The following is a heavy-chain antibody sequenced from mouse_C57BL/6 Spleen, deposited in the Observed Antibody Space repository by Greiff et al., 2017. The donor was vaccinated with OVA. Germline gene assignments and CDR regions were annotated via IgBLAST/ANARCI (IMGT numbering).Heavy chain of an antibody. CDR2: INPNNGGT. D-gene: IGHD1-1*01. V-gene: IGHV1-26*01. CDR1: GYTFTDYY. J-gene: IGHJ3*01. Sequence: VQLKQSGPELVKPGASVKISCKASGYTFTDYYMNWVKQSHGKSLEWIGDINPNNGGTSYNQKFKGKATLTVDKSSSTAYMELRSLTSEDSAVYYCARKGLTGFAYWGQGTLVTVSA. CDR3: ARKGLTGFAY.